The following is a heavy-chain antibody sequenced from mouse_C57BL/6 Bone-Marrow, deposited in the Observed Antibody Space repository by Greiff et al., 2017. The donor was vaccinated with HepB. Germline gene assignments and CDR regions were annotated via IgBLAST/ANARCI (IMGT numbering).Heavy chain of an antibody. V-gene: IGHV5-15*01. CDR2: ISNLAYSI. CDR1: GFTFSDYG. CDR3: ARRAITTVVAPYAMDY. Sequence: VKLVESGGGLVQPGGSLKLSCAASGFTFSDYGMAWVRQAPRKGPEWVAFISNLAYSIYYADTVTGRFTISRENAKNTLYLEMSSLRSEDTAMYYCARRAITTVVAPYAMDYWGQGTSVTVSS. J-gene: IGHJ4*01. D-gene: IGHD1-1*01.